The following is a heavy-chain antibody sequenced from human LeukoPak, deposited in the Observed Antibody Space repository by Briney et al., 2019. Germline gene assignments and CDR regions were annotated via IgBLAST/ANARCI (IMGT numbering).Heavy chain of an antibody. CDR2: ILFDECNK. J-gene: IGHJ4*02. CDR1: LLTLHNYG. V-gene: IGHV3-30*02. CDR3: AKGGGRGTYCFDY. Sequence: PGWALTLSCPDSLLTLHNYGLHWVRPAACRGRAGVTFILFDECNKYYADSLKSRFTNSSDDSKNTVYLQMNSLRPEDTALYYCAKGGGRGTYCFDYWGQGTLVTVSS.